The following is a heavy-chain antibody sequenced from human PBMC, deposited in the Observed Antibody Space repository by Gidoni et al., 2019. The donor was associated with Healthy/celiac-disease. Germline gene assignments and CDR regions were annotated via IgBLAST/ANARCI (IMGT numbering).Heavy chain of an antibody. V-gene: IGHV4-34*01. D-gene: IGHD6-13*01. CDR1: GGSFSGYY. CDR3: ARKDSSSWYDWYFDL. Sequence: QVQLQQWGAGLLKPSETLSLTCAVYGGSFSGYYWSWIRQPPGKGLEWIGESNQSGSTNYNPSLKSRVTISVDTSKNQFSLKLSSVTAADTAVYYCARKDSSSWYDWYFDLWGRGTLVTVSS. CDR2: SNQSGST. J-gene: IGHJ2*01.